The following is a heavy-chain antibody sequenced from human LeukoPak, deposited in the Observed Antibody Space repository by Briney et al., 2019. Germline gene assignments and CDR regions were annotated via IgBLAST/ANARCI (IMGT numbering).Heavy chain of an antibody. CDR3: ARGRVDTQPVLAY. V-gene: IGHV1-46*01. CDR2: INPSGVGT. CDR1: GFTFTTFY. Sequence: ASVKVSCTASGFTFTTFYMHWVRQAPGQGLEWMAVINPSGVGTTYAQNFQGRVTMTRDTSTSTVYMELSSLRSEDTAVYCCARGRVDTQPVLAYWGQGTLVTVSS. J-gene: IGHJ4*02. D-gene: IGHD5-18*01.